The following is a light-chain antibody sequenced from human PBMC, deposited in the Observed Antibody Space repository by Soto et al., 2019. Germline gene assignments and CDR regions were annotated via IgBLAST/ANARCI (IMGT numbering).Light chain of an antibody. J-gene: IGKJ4*01. CDR3: QQRINWPLT. CDR2: KAS. CDR1: QTISSW. Sequence: DIQMTQSPSTLSGSVGDRVTITCRASQTISSWLAWYQQKPGKAPKLLIYKASTLKSGVPSRFSGSGSGTEFTLTISSLQPDDFATYYCQQRINWPLTFGGGTKVDIK. V-gene: IGKV1-5*03.